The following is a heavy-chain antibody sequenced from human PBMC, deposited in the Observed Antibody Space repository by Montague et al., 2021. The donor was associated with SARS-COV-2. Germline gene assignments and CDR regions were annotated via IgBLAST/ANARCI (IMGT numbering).Heavy chain of an antibody. CDR1: GGSISSSNW. D-gene: IGHD4/OR15-4a*01. Sequence: SETLSLTCAVSGGSISSSNWWSWVRQPPGKGLEWIGVIYHSGSTNYNPSLKSRVTISVDKSKNQFSLKLSSVTAADTAVYYCARDRVPPDYGDAFDLWGQGTLVTVSS. J-gene: IGHJ3*01. CDR3: ARDRVPPDYGDAFDL. CDR2: IYHSGST. V-gene: IGHV4-4*02.